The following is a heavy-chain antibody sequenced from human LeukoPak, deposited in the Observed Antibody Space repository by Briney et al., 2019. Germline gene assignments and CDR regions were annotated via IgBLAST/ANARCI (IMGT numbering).Heavy chain of an antibody. CDR1: GYTFTGYY. D-gene: IGHD6-13*01. V-gene: IGHV1-2*02. CDR3: ARDLAAAGTSIGFDP. CDR2: INPNSGGT. Sequence: GASVKVSCKASGYTFTGYYMHWVRQAPGQGLEWMGWINPNSGGTNYAQKFQGRVTMTRDTSISTAYMELSRLRSGDTAVYYCARDLAAAGTSIGFDPWGQGTLVTVSS. J-gene: IGHJ5*02.